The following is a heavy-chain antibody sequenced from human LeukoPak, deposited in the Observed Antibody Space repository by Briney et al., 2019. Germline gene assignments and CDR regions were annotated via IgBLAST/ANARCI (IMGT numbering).Heavy chain of an antibody. CDR2: ISAYNGNT. CDR3: ASGGHIVVVPAATPGMDV. Sequence: ASVKVSCKASGYTFTSYGISWVRQAPGQGLEWMGWISAYNGNTNYAQKFQVRVTMTRNTSISTAYMELSSLRSEDTAVYYCASGGHIVVVPAATPGMDVWGQGTTVTVSS. CDR1: GYTFTSYG. V-gene: IGHV1-18*01. J-gene: IGHJ6*02. D-gene: IGHD2-2*01.